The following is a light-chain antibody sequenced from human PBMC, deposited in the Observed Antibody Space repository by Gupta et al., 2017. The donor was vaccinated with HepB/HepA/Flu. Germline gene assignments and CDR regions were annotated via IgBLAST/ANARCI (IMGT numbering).Light chain of an antibody. CDR1: SGYSSYA. J-gene: IGLJ3*02. CDR3: QTWGTGIQV. Sequence: QLVLTQSPSASASLGASVKLTCTLSSGYSSYAIAWHQQRPQKGPRYLMKVKSAGNYKKGDGIPDRFSGSSSGTERYLTISSLQSEDEADYYCQTWGTGIQVFGGGTKLTVL. V-gene: IGLV4-69*01. CDR2: VKSAGNY.